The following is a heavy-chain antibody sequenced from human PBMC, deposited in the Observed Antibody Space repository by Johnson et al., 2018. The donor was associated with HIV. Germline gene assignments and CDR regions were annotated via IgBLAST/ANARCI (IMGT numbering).Heavy chain of an antibody. D-gene: IGHD2-2*01. J-gene: IGHJ3*02. CDR3: AKGDCISTSCTYAFDI. V-gene: IGHV3-30*04. CDR1: GFTFSSYA. Sequence: QVQLVESGGGVVQPGRSLRLSCAASGFTFSSYAMHWVRQAQGKGLEWVAVISYDGSNKYYADSVKGRFTISRDNSKNTLYLQMNSRRAEDTAVYYCAKGDCISTSCTYAFDIWCQGTMVTVSS. CDR2: ISYDGSNK.